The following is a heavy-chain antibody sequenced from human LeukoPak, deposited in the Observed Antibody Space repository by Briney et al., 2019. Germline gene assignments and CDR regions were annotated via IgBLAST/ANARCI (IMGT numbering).Heavy chain of an antibody. Sequence: ASVKVSCKASGYTFTSYAMNWVRQAPGQGLEWMGWINTNTGNPTYAQGFTGRFVFSLDTSVSTAYLQISSLKAEDTAVYNCARDVDIVVVPAAHYYYYGMDVWGQGTTVTVSS. D-gene: IGHD2-2*03. CDR2: INTNTGNP. J-gene: IGHJ6*02. CDR1: GYTFTSYA. CDR3: ARDVDIVVVPAAHYYYYGMDV. V-gene: IGHV7-4-1*02.